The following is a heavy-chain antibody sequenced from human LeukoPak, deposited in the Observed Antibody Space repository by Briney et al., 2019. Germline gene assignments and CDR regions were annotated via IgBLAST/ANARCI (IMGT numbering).Heavy chain of an antibody. CDR1: GYSFTSYW. D-gene: IGHD3-22*01. CDR3: ASSLGIYDSSGYRVFDY. V-gene: IGHV5-51*03. CDR2: IYPGDSDT. J-gene: IGHJ4*02. Sequence: PGESLKISCKGSGYSFTSYWIGWVRQMPGKGLEWMGIIYPGDSDTRYSPSFQGQVTISADKSISTAYLQWSSLKPSDTAMYYCASSLGIYDSSGYRVFDYWGQGTLVTVSS.